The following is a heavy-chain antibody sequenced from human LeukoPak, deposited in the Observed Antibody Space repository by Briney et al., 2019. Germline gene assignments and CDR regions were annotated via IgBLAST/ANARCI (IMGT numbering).Heavy chain of an antibody. V-gene: IGHV4-59*01. CDR3: ARAPNLDFDP. J-gene: IGHJ5*02. CDR2: IYYSGST. Sequence: SETLSLTCTVSGGSISSYYWSWTRQPPGKGLEWIGYIYYSGSTNYNPSLKSRVTISVDTSKNQFSLKLSSVTAADTAVYYCARAPNLDFDPWGQGTLVTVSS. CDR1: GGSISSYY.